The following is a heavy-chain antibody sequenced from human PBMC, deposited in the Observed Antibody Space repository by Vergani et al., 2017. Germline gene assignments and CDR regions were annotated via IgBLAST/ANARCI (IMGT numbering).Heavy chain of an antibody. D-gene: IGHD2-21*01. J-gene: IGHJ5*02. Sequence: QVQLQESGPGLVKPSQTLSLTCTVSGGSISSGSYYWSWIRQPAGKGLEWIGRIYTSGSTNYNPSLKSRVTISVDTSKNQFSLKLSSVTAADTAVYYCARDGEATNSGWFDPWGQGTLVTVSS. CDR2: IYTSGST. CDR1: GGSISSGSYY. CDR3: ARDGEATNSGWFDP. V-gene: IGHV4-61*02.